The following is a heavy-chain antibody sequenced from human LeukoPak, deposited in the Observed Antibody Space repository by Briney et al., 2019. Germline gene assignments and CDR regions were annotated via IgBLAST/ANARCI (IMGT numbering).Heavy chain of an antibody. CDR1: GGSISSYY. CDR2: IYYSGST. V-gene: IGHV4-59*01. Sequence: SETLSHTCTVSGGSISSYYWSWIRQPPGKGLEWIGYIYYSGSTNYNPSLKSRVTISVDTSKNQFSLKLSSVTAADTAVYYCARDYRTYFDYWGQGTLVTVSS. CDR3: ARDYRTYFDY. J-gene: IGHJ4*02.